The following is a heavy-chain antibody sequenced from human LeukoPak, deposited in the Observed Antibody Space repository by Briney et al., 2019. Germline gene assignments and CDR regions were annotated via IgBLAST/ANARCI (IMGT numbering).Heavy chain of an antibody. CDR2: IYSGGST. Sequence: GGSLRLSCAASGFTVSSNYMSWVRQAPGKGLEWVSVIYSGGSTYYADSVKGRSTISRDNSKNTLYLQMNSLRAEDTAVYYCAKDLGEAGIFDYWGQGTLVTVSS. J-gene: IGHJ4*02. CDR1: GFTVSSNY. V-gene: IGHV3-53*05. D-gene: IGHD3-10*01. CDR3: AKDLGEAGIFDY.